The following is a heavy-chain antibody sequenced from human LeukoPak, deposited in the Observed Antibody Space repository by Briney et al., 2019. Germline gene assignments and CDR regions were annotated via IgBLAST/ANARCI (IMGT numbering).Heavy chain of an antibody. J-gene: IGHJ4*02. D-gene: IGHD3-10*01. CDR3: AKSRRLEYGSGSYKSLFDY. CDR1: GFTFNTFW. CDR2: IHQDGSEK. Sequence: GGSLRLSCVVSGFTFNTFWMNWVHQAPGKGLEWVANIHQDGSEKNYVDSVKGRFTISRDNAKNSLYLQMDSLRVEDTAVYYCAKSRRLEYGSGSYKSLFDYWGQGTLITVSS. V-gene: IGHV3-7*01.